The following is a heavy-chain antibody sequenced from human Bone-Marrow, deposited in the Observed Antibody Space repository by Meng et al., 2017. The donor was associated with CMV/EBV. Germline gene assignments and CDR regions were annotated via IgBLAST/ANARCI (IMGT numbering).Heavy chain of an antibody. V-gene: IGHV3-21*06. Sequence: GESLKITCAASGFTFSSYNMNWVRQAPGKGLEWVSYISAGGSYISYADSVKGRFTISRDNAKNSLFLQMNNLRVEDTAVYYCVRTDHGDYGGVFHIWGQGTKVTVSS. J-gene: IGHJ3*02. CDR3: VRTDHGDYGGVFHI. CDR2: ISAGGSYI. D-gene: IGHD4-17*01. CDR1: GFTFSSYN.